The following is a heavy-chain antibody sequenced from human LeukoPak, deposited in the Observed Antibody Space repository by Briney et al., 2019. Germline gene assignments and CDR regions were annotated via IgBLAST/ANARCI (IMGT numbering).Heavy chain of an antibody. V-gene: IGHV1-46*01. CDR1: GYTFTSYY. CDR2: INPSGGST. CDR3: ARGITMVVVVSPTDGGAFDY. Sequence: ASVKVSCKASGYTFTSYYMHWVRQAPGQGLEWMGIINPSGGSTSYAQKFQGRVTMTRDMSTSTVCMELSSLRSDDTAVYYCARGITMVVVVSPTDGGAFDYWGQGTLVTVSS. D-gene: IGHD3-22*01. J-gene: IGHJ4*02.